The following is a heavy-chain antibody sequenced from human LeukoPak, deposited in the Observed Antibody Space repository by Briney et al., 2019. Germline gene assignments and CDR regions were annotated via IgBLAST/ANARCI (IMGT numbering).Heavy chain of an antibody. CDR2: ISPNSGDT. CDR1: GYTFTTYY. CDR3: ARDYPHQRFDI. V-gene: IGHV1-2*02. J-gene: IGHJ4*02. Sequence: ASVKVSCKASGYTFTTYYIHWVRQAPGQGLEWVGYISPNSGDTGLAQKFQGRVTLTRDTSISTVYMEFNGLTSDDTAVYFCARDYPHQRFDIWGQGTLVTVSS. D-gene: IGHD2-2*01.